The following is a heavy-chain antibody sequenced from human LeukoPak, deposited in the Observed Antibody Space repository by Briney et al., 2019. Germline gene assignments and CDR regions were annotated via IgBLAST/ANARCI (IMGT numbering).Heavy chain of an antibody. Sequence: GGTLRFSCEAPEFTLSSHWLPWFPQAPGEGMVCFSRITSDGSTTNYADSVKGRFTISRDNAENTLYLQMNSLRVEDTAVYYCTRRVSAPRWFDPWGQGTLVTVSS. J-gene: IGHJ5*02. CDR2: ITSDGSTT. D-gene: IGHD2-15*01. CDR3: TRRVSAPRWFDP. V-gene: IGHV3-74*01. CDR1: EFTLSSHW.